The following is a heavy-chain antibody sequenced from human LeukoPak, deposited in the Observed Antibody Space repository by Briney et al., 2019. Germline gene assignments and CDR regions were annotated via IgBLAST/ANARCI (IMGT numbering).Heavy chain of an antibody. Sequence: ASVKVSCKASGYTFTSYGISWVRQAPGQGLEWMGWISAYNGNTNYAQKLQGRVTMTTDTSTSTAYMELRSLRSDDTAVYYCAREGSYYDFWSGYYPYYYYMDVWGKGTTVTVSS. J-gene: IGHJ6*03. D-gene: IGHD3-3*01. CDR2: ISAYNGNT. CDR1: GYTFTSYG. CDR3: AREGSYYDFWSGYYPYYYYMDV. V-gene: IGHV1-18*01.